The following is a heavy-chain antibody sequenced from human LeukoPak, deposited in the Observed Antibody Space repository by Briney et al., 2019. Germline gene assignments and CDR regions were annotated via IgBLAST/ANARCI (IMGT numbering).Heavy chain of an antibody. D-gene: IGHD3-3*01. V-gene: IGHV3-23*01. CDR1: GFTFSSYA. CDR3: ANSLRFLEWSH. Sequence: GGSLRLSCAASGFTFSSYAMSWVRQAPGKGLEWVSAISGSGGSTYYADSVKGRFTISRDKSKNTLYLQMNSLRAEDTAVYYCANSLRFLEWSHWGQGTMVTVSS. CDR2: ISGSGGST. J-gene: IGHJ3*01.